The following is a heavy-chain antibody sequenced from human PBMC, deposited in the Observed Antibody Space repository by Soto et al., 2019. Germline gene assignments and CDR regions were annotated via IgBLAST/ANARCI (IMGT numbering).Heavy chain of an antibody. D-gene: IGHD3-10*01. V-gene: IGHV3-66*01. CDR2: IYSGGST. CDR3: ARESYGSGSYQGY. Sequence: GGSLRLSCAASGFTVSSNYMSWVRQAPGKGLEWVSVIYSGGSTYYADSVKGRFTISRDNSKNTLYLQMNSLRAEDTAVYYCARESYGSGSYQGYWGQGTLVTVSS. J-gene: IGHJ4*02. CDR1: GFTVSSNY.